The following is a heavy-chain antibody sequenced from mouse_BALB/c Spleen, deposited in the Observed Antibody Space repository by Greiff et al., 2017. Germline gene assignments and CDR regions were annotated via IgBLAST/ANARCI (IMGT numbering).Heavy chain of an antibody. V-gene: IGHV5-4*02. CDR3: ARDRPYYRYDYYAMDY. J-gene: IGHJ4*01. Sequence: VQLKESGGGLVKPGGSLKLSCAASGFTFSDYYMYWVRQTPEKRLEWVATISDGGSYTYYPDSVKGRFTISRDNAKNNLYLQMSSLKSEDTAMYYCARDRPYYRYDYYAMDYWGQGTSVTVSS. D-gene: IGHD2-14*01. CDR2: ISDGGSYT. CDR1: GFTFSDYY.